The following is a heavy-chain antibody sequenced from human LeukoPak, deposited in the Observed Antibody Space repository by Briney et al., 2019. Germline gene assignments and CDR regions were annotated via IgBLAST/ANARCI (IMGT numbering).Heavy chain of an antibody. CDR2: IMQDGSEK. D-gene: IGHD5-12*01. CDR1: GFTLSYYW. J-gene: IGHJ4*02. CDR3: ARHSAGYATFFDY. V-gene: IGHV3-7*04. Sequence: GGSLRLSCAASGFTLSYYWMTWVRRAPGKGLEWVANIMQDGSEKYYVDSVKGRFTISRDNAKNSLYLQMNSLRAEDTAVYYCARHSAGYATFFDYWGQGTLVTVSS.